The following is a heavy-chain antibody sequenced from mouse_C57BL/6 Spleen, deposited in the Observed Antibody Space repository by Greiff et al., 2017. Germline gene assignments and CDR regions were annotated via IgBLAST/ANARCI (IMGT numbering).Heavy chain of an antibody. CDR1: GYTFTSYW. J-gene: IGHJ2*01. V-gene: IGHV1-50*01. Sequence: QVQLQQSGAELVKPGASVKLSCKASGYTFTSYWMQWVKQRPGQGLEWIGEIDPSDSYTNYNQKFKGKATLTVDTSSSTAYMQLSSLTSEDSAVYYGARKTSAGYVADWGQGTTLTVSS. D-gene: IGHD3-2*02. CDR3: ARKTSAGYVAD. CDR2: IDPSDSYT.